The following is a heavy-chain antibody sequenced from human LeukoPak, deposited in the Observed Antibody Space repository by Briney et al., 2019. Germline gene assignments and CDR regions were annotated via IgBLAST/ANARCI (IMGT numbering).Heavy chain of an antibody. J-gene: IGHJ3*02. CDR2: IYYSGST. Sequence: SETLSLTCTVSGGSISSYYWSWIRQPPGKGLEWIGYIYYSGSTNYNPSLKSRVTISVDTSKNQFSLKLSSVTAADTAVYYCARVYCSSTSCYTTNAFDIWGQGTMVTVSS. CDR3: ARVYCSSTSCYTTNAFDI. CDR1: GGSISSYY. D-gene: IGHD2-2*02. V-gene: IGHV4-59*01.